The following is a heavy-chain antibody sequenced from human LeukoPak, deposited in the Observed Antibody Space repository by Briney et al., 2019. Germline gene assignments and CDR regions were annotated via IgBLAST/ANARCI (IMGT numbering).Heavy chain of an antibody. CDR3: ARGWTYSSSFDY. CDR2: ISGSGGST. V-gene: IGHV3-23*01. CDR1: GFTSSSYA. Sequence: PGGSLRLSCAASGFTSSSYAMSWVRQAPGKGLEWVSAISGSGGSTYYADSVKGRFTISRDNSKNTLYLQMNSLRAEDTAVYYCARGWTYSSSFDYWGQGTLVTVSS. D-gene: IGHD6-6*01. J-gene: IGHJ4*02.